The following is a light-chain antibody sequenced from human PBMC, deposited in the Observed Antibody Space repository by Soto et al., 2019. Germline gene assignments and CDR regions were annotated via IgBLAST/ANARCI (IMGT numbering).Light chain of an antibody. J-gene: IGLJ2*01. V-gene: IGLV2-14*03. Sequence: QSALTPPASVSGSPGQSITISCTGTSSDVGGYNYVSWYQQHPGKAPKLMIYDVINRPSGVSNRFSGYKSVNSASLTISGLQAEDYDDYYSCSYTISSTYVVFGGGTKLTVL. CDR1: SSDVGGYNY. CDR2: DVI. CDR3: CSYTISSTYVV.